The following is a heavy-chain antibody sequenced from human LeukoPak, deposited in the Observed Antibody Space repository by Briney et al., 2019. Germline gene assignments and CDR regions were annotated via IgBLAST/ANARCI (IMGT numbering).Heavy chain of an antibody. CDR3: ARGRAPGGYSNSWYLRFGFDY. Sequence: SETLSLTCAVYGGSFSGYYWSWIRQPPGKGLEWIGEINHSGSTNYNPSLKSRVTISVDTSKNQFSLKLSSVTAADTAVYYCARGRAPGGYSNSWYLRFGFDYWGQGTLVTVSS. V-gene: IGHV4-34*01. D-gene: IGHD6-13*01. J-gene: IGHJ4*02. CDR2: INHSGST. CDR1: GGSFSGYY.